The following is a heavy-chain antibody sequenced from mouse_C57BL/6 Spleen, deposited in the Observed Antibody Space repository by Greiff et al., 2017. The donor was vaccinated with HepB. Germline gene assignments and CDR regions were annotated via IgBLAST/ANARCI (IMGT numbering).Heavy chain of an antibody. Sequence: EVKVVESGGDLVKPGGSLKLSCAASGFTFSSYGMSWVRQTPDKRLEWVATISSGGSYTYYPDSVKGRFTISRDNAKNTLYLQMSSLKSEDTAMYYCASRGLLDAMDYWGQGTSVTVSS. V-gene: IGHV5-6*02. CDR2: ISSGGSYT. CDR1: GFTFSSYG. D-gene: IGHD2-3*01. J-gene: IGHJ4*01. CDR3: ASRGLLDAMDY.